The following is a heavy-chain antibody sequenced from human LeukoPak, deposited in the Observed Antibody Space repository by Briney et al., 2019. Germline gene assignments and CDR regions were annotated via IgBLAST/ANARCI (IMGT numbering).Heavy chain of an antibody. J-gene: IGHJ1*01. CDR3: ARSGGRVSGWAEFFQY. CDR2: INPSGGST. V-gene: IGHV1-46*01. Sequence: ASVKVSCKASGYTFTSYYMHWVRQAPGQGLEWMGIINPSGGSTTYAQKFQGRVTMIRDTSTSTVYMELSSPRSEDTAVYYCARSGGRVSGWAEFFQYWGQGTLVTVSS. CDR1: GYTFTSYY. D-gene: IGHD6-19*01.